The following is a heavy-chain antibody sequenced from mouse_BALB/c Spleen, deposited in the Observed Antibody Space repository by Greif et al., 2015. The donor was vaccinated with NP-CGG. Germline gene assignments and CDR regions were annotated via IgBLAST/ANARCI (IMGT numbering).Heavy chain of an antibody. Sequence: VQVVESGAELVRPGVSVKISCKGSGYTFTDYAMHWVKQSHAESLEWIGVISTYYGDASHNQKFKGKATMTVDKSSSTAYMELARLTSEDSAIYYCARKDGPRAMDYWGQGTSVTVSS. CDR1: GYTFTDYA. V-gene: IGHV1S137*01. J-gene: IGHJ4*01. D-gene: IGHD2-3*01. CDR3: ARKDGPRAMDY. CDR2: ISTYYGDA.